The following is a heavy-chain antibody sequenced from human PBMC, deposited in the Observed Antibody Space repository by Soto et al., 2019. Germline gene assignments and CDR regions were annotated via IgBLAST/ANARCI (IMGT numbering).Heavy chain of an antibody. J-gene: IGHJ3*02. CDR1: GGSISSYY. CDR2: IYTSGST. D-gene: IGHD2-15*01. V-gene: IGHV4-4*07. CDR3: ARSTTRPRSNIVVVVAATGAFDI. Sequence: SETLSLTCTVSGGSISSYYWSWIRQPAGKGLEWIGRIYTSGSTNYNPSLKSRVTMSVDTSKNQFSLKLSSVTAADTAVYYCARSTTRPRSNIVVVVAATGAFDIWGQGTIVTVSS.